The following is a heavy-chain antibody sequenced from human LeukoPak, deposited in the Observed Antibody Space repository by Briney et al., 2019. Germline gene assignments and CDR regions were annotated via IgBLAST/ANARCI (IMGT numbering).Heavy chain of an antibody. CDR1: GYSFTSYW. Sequence: GESLKISCKGSGYSFTSYWIGWVRQMPGKGLEWMGIIYPGDSDTRYSLSFQGQVTISADKSISTAYLQWSSLKASDTAMYYCARAYYFDSGGYYFDYWGQGTLVTVSS. D-gene: IGHD3-22*01. CDR3: ARAYYFDSGGYYFDY. V-gene: IGHV5-51*01. CDR2: IYPGDSDT. J-gene: IGHJ4*02.